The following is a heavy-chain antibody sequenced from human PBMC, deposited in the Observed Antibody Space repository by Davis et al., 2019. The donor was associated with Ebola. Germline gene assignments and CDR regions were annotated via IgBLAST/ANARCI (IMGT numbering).Heavy chain of an antibody. D-gene: IGHD2-2*02. J-gene: IGHJ5*02. V-gene: IGHV4-34*01. Sequence: SETLSLTCAVYGGSFSGYYWSWIRQPPGKGLEWIGEINHSGSTNYNPSLKSRVTISVDTSKNQLSLKLSSVTAADTAVYYCARVLGAAAIMGWGWFDPWGRGTLVTVSS. CDR2: INHSGST. CDR1: GGSFSGYY. CDR3: ARVLGAAAIMGWGWFDP.